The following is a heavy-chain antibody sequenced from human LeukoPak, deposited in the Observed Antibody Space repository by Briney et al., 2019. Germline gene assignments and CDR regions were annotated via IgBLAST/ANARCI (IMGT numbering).Heavy chain of an antibody. D-gene: IGHD3-9*01. CDR3: ARDPRGHYYDILAADY. CDR2: ISSSSSYI. Sequence: GGSLRLSCAASEFSFSSYYMNWVRQAPGKGLEWVSSISSSSSYIYYADSVKGRFTISRDNAKNSLYLQMNSLRAEDTAVYYCARDPRGHYYDILAADYWGQGTLVTVSS. CDR1: EFSFSSYY. V-gene: IGHV3-21*01. J-gene: IGHJ4*02.